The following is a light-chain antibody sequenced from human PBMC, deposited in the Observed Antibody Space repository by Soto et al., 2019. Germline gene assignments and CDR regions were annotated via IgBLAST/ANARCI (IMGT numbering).Light chain of an antibody. CDR2: GAS. Sequence: EVVLTQSPGTQSLSPGERATLSCRASQSVDSNHLAWYQQRPGQAPRLLIYGASRRATGIPDRFSGSGSGTDFTLTISRLEPEDFAVYYCQQYGSSTYTFGQGTKVDIK. V-gene: IGKV3-20*01. J-gene: IGKJ2*01. CDR3: QQYGSSTYT. CDR1: QSVDSNH.